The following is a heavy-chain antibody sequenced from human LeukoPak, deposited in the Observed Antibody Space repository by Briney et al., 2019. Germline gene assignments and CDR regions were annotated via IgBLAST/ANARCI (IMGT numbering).Heavy chain of an antibody. CDR2: IYTSGST. Sequence: PSETLSLTCTVSGGSISSYYWSWIRQPAGKGLEGIGRIYTSGSTHYNPSLKSRVTMSVGTSKNQFSLKLSSVTAADTAVYYCARDLGFWSGYYTYNWFDPWGQGTLVTVSS. CDR1: GGSISSYY. D-gene: IGHD3-3*01. CDR3: ARDLGFWSGYYTYNWFDP. J-gene: IGHJ5*02. V-gene: IGHV4-4*07.